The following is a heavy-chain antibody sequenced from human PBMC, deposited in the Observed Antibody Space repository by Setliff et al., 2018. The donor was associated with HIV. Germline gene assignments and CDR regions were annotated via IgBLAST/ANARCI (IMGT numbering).Heavy chain of an antibody. D-gene: IGHD1-1*01. CDR1: GDSISSHSYF. CDR3: AQLGMVDDFDY. Sequence: SETLSLTCNVSGDSISSHSYFWTWIRQPAGKGLEWIGRIYSSGSTNYNPSLKSRVIMSVDTSKNQFSLKLSSVTAADTAVYYCAQLGMVDDFDYWGQGTLVTVSS. CDR2: IYSSGST. V-gene: IGHV4-61*02. J-gene: IGHJ4*02.